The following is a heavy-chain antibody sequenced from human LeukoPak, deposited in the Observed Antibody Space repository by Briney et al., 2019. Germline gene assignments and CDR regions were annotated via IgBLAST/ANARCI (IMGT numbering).Heavy chain of an antibody. D-gene: IGHD4-11*01. CDR3: ARSASNGRGAFDI. CDR2: ISAYNGNT. J-gene: IGHJ3*02. CDR1: GYTFTSYG. V-gene: IGHV1-18*01. Sequence: ASLKVSCKASGYTFTSYGISWVRQAPGQGLEWMGWISAYNGNTYYAQKLQGRVTMTTDTSTSTAYVELRSLRSDDTAVYYCARSASNGRGAFDIWGQGTMVTVSS.